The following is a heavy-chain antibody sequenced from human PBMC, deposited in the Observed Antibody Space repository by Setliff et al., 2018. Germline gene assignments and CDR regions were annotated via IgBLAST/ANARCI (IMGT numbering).Heavy chain of an antibody. D-gene: IGHD3-10*01. Sequence: SETLSLTCAVYGGSFSDYYWSWIRQSPGKGLEWIGEINHSGSTNYNPSLKTRVTISVDTSKNQFSLTLSSVTAADTAVYYCARTINFLGSGTWGYMDVWGKGTTVTVSS. CDR3: ARTINFLGSGTWGYMDV. CDR1: GGSFSDYY. CDR2: INHSGST. V-gene: IGHV4-34*01. J-gene: IGHJ6*03.